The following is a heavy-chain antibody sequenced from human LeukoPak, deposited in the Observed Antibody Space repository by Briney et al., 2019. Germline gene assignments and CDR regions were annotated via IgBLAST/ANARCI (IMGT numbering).Heavy chain of an antibody. CDR2: ISGSSSYI. V-gene: IGHV3-21*01. D-gene: IGHD1-26*01. J-gene: IGHJ3*02. CDR1: GFTFSRYS. Sequence: PGGSLRLSCAASGFTFSRYSMNWVCQAPGKGLEWVSSISGSSSYIYYADSVKGRFTISRHNAKNSLYLQMNSLRAEDTAVYYCARGGSYLSAFDIWGQGTMVTVSS. CDR3: ARGGSYLSAFDI.